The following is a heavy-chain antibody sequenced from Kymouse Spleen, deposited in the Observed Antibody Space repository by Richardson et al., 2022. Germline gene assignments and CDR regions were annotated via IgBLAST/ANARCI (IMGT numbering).Heavy chain of an antibody. D-gene: IGHD4-11,IGHD4-11*01. CDR2: IYYSGST. V-gene: IGHV4-39*01. CDR1: GGSISSSSYY. CDR3: ARDYSNPYYYYYYGMDV. J-gene: IGHJ6*02. Sequence: QLQLQESGPGLVKPSETLSLTCTVSGGSISSSSYYWGWIRQPPGKGLEWIGSIYYSGSTYYNPSLKSRVTISVDTSKNQFSLKLSSVTAADTAVYYCARDYSNPYYYYYYGMDVWGQGTTVTVSS.